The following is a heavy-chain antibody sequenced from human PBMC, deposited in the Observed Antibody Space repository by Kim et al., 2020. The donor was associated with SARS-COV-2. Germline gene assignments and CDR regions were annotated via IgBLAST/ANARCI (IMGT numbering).Heavy chain of an antibody. V-gene: IGHV4-34*01. CDR3: ARGSAGFGELSDDAFDI. Sequence: LKSRVTISVDTSKNQFSLKLSSVSAADTAVYYCARGSAGFGELSDDAFDIWGQGTMVTVSS. D-gene: IGHD3-10*01. J-gene: IGHJ3*02.